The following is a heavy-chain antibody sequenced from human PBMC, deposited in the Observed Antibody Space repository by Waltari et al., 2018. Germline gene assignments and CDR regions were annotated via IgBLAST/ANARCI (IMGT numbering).Heavy chain of an antibody. CDR2: IIPMFGTA. J-gene: IGHJ3*02. V-gene: IGHV1-69*05. CDR1: GGSFSTHA. D-gene: IGHD6-13*01. Sequence: QVQLVQSGAELTKPGSSVKVSCKVSGGSFSTHAITWVLQAPGQGLEWMGGIIPMFGTANYAQKIQDRVTINTDESMTTAYMHLSSLTSDDTAVYYCARGGLYGQQLLESAFEIWGQGTKVTVSS. CDR3: ARGGLYGQQLLESAFEI.